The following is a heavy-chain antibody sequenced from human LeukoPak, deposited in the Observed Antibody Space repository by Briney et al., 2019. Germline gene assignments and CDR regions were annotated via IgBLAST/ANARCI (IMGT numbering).Heavy chain of an antibody. CDR2: VIPIFGTA. D-gene: IGHD3-10*01. Sequence: SVKISCKASVGAFSSYAITWVRQAPGQGLEWMGGVIPIFGTANYAQKFQGRVTITADESTSTAYMELRSLRSDDTAVYYCARDRGFGESRDFDIWGQGTMVTVSS. V-gene: IGHV1-69*13. CDR3: ARDRGFGESRDFDI. CDR1: VGAFSSYA. J-gene: IGHJ3*02.